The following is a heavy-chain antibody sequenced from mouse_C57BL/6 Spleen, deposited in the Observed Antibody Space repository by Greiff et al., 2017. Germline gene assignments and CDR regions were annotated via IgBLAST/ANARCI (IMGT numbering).Heavy chain of an antibody. Sequence: EVKLVESGGDLVKPGGSLKLSCAASGFTFSSYGMSWVRQTPDKRLEWVATISSGGSYTYYPDSVKGRFTISRDNAKNTLYLQVSSLKSEDTAMYYWAIHLEGYYFDYWGQGTTLTVSA. V-gene: IGHV5-6*01. J-gene: IGHJ2*01. CDR1: GFTFSSYG. CDR2: ISSGGSYT. CDR3: AIHLEGYYFDY.